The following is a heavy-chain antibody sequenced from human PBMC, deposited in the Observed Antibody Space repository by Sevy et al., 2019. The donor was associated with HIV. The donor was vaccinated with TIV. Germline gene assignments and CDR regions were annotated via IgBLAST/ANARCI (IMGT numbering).Heavy chain of an antibody. D-gene: IGHD3-16*01. CDR1: GFNFNDYW. Sequence: GGSLRLSCAASGFNFNDYWMNWVRQAPGKGLEWVANINQDGSAKYYVDSAKGRFTISRDNAKNSLYLQMKSRRADDAAVYYCAVDSPPYTASFGSLYVWGQGTLVTVSS. J-gene: IGHJ4*02. CDR3: AVDSPPYTASFGSLYV. CDR2: INQDGSAK. V-gene: IGHV3-7*03.